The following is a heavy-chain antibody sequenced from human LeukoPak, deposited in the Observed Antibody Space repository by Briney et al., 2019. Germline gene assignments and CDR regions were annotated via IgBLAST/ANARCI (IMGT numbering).Heavy chain of an antibody. CDR2: ISVRSNYI. Sequence: GGSLRLSCVASGYTFSSFSINWVRQAPGKGLEWVSSISVRSNYIYYAGSVRGRFSISRDDARNSLYLQMDSLRGDDTAVYYCARLRRYSDRSGYYYYYDYWGRGTLVIVSS. CDR3: ARLRRYSDRSGYYYYYDY. V-gene: IGHV3-21*01. J-gene: IGHJ4*02. CDR1: GYTFSSFS. D-gene: IGHD3-22*01.